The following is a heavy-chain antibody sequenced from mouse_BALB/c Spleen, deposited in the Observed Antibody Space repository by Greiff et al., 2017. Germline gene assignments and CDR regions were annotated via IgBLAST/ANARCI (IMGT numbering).Heavy chain of an antibody. CDR1: GFSLTSYG. CDR2: IWAGGST. V-gene: IGHV2-9*02. Sequence: VKLVESGPGLVAPSQSLSITCTVSGFSLTSYGVHWVRQPPGKGLEWLGVIWAGGSTNYNSALMSRLSISKDNSKSQVFLKMNSLQTDDTAMYYCASYGYDAFAYWGQGTLVTVSA. J-gene: IGHJ3*01. D-gene: IGHD2-2*01. CDR3: ASYGYDAFAY.